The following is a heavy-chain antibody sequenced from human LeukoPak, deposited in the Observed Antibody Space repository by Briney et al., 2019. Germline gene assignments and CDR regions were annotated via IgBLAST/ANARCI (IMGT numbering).Heavy chain of an antibody. V-gene: IGHV3-15*01. CDR3: TTEFWYYFNN. J-gene: IGHJ4*02. CDR1: GFTLSGTW. Sequence: GGSLRLSCAGSGFTLSGTWLNWVRQAPGQGLEWVARINTKTDGATTTYGAPVKGRFTISRDDSKSTLYLDMNSLKTEDTAVYYCTTEFWYYFNNWGQGTLVTVSS. D-gene: IGHD3-3*01. CDR2: INTKTDGATT.